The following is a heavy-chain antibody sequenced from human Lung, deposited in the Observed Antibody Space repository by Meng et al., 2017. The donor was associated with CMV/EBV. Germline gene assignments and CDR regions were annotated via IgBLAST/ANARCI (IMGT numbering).Heavy chain of an antibody. CDR1: DYNFASYG. CDR3: ARSITIFQIDY. V-gene: IGHV1-18*01. D-gene: IGHD3-9*01. Sequence: APVXVSGKGSDYNFASYGITWVRQAPGQGLEWMGWINTYNGNTKYAQKFQDRVIMTTDRSTRTAYMELRSLRSDDTAVYYCARSITIFQIDYWCQGTLVTVSS. J-gene: IGHJ4*02. CDR2: INTYNGNT.